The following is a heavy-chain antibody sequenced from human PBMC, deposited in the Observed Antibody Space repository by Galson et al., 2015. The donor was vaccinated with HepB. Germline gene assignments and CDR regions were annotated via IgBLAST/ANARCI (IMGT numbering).Heavy chain of an antibody. CDR2: IRSKANSYAT. CDR1: GFTFSGSA. J-gene: IGHJ4*02. Sequence: PLRLSCAASGFTFSGSAMHWVRQASGKGLEWVGRIRSKANSYATAYAASVKGRFTISRDDSKNTAYLQMNSLKTEDTAVYYCTRLSHPSAGGYDYPSYWGQGTLVTVSS. CDR3: TRLSHPSAGGYDYPSY. V-gene: IGHV3-73*01. D-gene: IGHD3-3*01.